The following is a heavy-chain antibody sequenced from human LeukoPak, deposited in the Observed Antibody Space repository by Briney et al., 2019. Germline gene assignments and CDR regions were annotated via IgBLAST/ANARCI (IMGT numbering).Heavy chain of an antibody. CDR3: ATLGYCSSTSCYSPDGMDV. D-gene: IGHD2-2*02. CDR2: ISGSGGST. V-gene: IGHV3-23*01. Sequence: GGSLRLSCAASGFTFSSYAMSWVRQAPGKGLEWVSAISGSGGSTYYADSVRGRFTISRDNAKNSLYLQMNSLRAEDTAVYYCATLGYCSSTSCYSPDGMDVWGQGTTVTVSS. CDR1: GFTFSSYA. J-gene: IGHJ6*02.